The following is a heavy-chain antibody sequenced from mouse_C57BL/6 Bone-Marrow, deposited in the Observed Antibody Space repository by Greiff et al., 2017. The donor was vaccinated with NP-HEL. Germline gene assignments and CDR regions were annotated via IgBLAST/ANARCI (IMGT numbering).Heavy chain of an antibody. Sequence: VMLVESGPGLVQPSQSLSITCTVSGFSLTSYGVHWVRQSPGKGLEWLGVIWSGGSTDYNAAFISRLSISKDNSKSQVFFKMNSLQADDTAIYYCARPYYGSSHWYFDVWGTGTTVTVSS. CDR2: IWSGGST. D-gene: IGHD1-1*01. V-gene: IGHV2-2*01. CDR1: GFSLTSYG. CDR3: ARPYYGSSHWYFDV. J-gene: IGHJ1*03.